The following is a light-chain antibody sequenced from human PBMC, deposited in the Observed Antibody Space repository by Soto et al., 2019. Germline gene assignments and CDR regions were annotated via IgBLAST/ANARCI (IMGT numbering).Light chain of an antibody. J-gene: IGKJ1*01. CDR1: QSVSSSY. Sequence: EIVLTQSPGTLSLSPGERAILTCRASQSVSSSYLGWYQQKLGQAPRLLIYGASSRATGIPDRFSGSGSGTDFTLTISRLEPEDFAVYYCQQYGSSPQTFGQGTKVDIK. CDR2: GAS. V-gene: IGKV3-20*01. CDR3: QQYGSSPQT.